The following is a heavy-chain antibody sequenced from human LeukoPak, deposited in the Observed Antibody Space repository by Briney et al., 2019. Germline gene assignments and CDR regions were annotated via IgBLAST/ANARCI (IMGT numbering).Heavy chain of an antibody. CDR3: ARGYSSGPLDFDY. Sequence: SETLSLTCTVSGGSISSYYWSWIRQPPGKGLEWIGYIYYSGSTNYNPSLKSRVTTSVDTSKNQFSLKLSSVTAADTAVYYCARGYSSGPLDFDYWGQGTLVTVSS. CDR1: GGSISSYY. V-gene: IGHV4-59*01. CDR2: IYYSGST. J-gene: IGHJ4*02. D-gene: IGHD6-19*01.